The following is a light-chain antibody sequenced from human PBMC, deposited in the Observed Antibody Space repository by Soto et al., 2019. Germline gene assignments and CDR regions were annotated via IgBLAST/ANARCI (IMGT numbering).Light chain of an antibody. CDR2: DAS. Sequence: EIVMTQSPATLSVSPGEGATLSCKASQNVYNNLAWYQQRPGQTPRLLIYDASTRATGISARFSCSGYGTEFTLTISSLQSEDFAVDFCQQCSNWPLTFGGGTKVEIK. CDR3: QQCSNWPLT. CDR1: QNVYNN. V-gene: IGKV3-15*01. J-gene: IGKJ4*01.